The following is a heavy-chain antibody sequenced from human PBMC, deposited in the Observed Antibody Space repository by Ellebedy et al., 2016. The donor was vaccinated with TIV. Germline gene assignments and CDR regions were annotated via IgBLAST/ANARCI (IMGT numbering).Heavy chain of an antibody. CDR2: IYYSGST. J-gene: IGHJ3*02. D-gene: IGHD3-22*01. V-gene: IGHV4-31*03. CDR1: GGSISSGGYY. CDR3: ARESITMIEDAFDI. Sequence: SETLSLXXTVSGGSISSGGYYWSWIRQHPGKGLEWIGYIYYSGSTYYNPSLKSRVTISVDTSKNQFSLKLSSVTAADTAVYYCARESITMIEDAFDIWGQGTMVTVSS.